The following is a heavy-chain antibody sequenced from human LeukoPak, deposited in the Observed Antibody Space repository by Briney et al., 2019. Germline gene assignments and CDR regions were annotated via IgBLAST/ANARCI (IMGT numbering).Heavy chain of an antibody. CDR3: APVPRLGIPYNWFDP. V-gene: IGHV1/OR15-1*04. Sequence: ASVKVSCKASGYIFTDYYMHWVRQAPGQELGWMGRINPNSGGTNYAQKFQGRVTMTRDTSISTAYMELSRLRSDDTAVYYCAPVPRLGIPYNWFDPWGQGTLVTVSS. CDR2: INPNSGGT. J-gene: IGHJ5*02. D-gene: IGHD2-21*01. CDR1: GYIFTDYY.